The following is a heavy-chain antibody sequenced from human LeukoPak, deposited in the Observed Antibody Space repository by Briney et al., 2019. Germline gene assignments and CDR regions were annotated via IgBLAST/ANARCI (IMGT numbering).Heavy chain of an antibody. CDR3: ARDSPPDWKYNY. D-gene: IGHD1-7*01. CDR2: IATDGTI. J-gene: IGHJ4*02. V-gene: IGHV3-69-1*01. Sequence: GGSLRLSCVASGFILSTSEMNWVRQAPGKGLEGVSFIATDGTIYYADSAKGRFTLSRDNAKNSLYLQMNSLRAEDTAVYYCARDSPPDWKYNYWGQGTLVTVSS. CDR1: GFILSTSE.